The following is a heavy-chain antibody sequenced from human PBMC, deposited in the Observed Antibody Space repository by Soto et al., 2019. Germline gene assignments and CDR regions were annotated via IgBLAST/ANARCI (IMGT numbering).Heavy chain of an antibody. J-gene: IGHJ6*02. CDR3: ARGRRFSGLDV. V-gene: IGHV4-39*02. D-gene: IGHD3-3*01. CDR2: VFDSGST. CDR1: GGSISSSSYN. Sequence: SETLSLTCIVSGGSISSSSYNWGWIRQPPGKGLEWIGSVFDSGSTHYHPSLKSRGTISADTSKNHFYLKLSSVTAADTGVYSCARGRRFSGLDVWGQGTTGTVS.